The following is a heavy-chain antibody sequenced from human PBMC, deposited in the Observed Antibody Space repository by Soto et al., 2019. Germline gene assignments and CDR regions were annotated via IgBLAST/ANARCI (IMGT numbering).Heavy chain of an antibody. Sequence: SVKVSCKASGGTCSSYAISWVRQARAQGLEWMGGIIPIFGTANYAQKFQGRVTITADESTSTAYMELSSLRSEDTAVYYCARGTTVTTRYYYGMDVWGQGTTVTVSS. V-gene: IGHV1-69*13. CDR1: GGTCSSYA. J-gene: IGHJ6*02. CDR2: IIPIFGTA. CDR3: ARGTTVTTRYYYGMDV. D-gene: IGHD4-17*01.